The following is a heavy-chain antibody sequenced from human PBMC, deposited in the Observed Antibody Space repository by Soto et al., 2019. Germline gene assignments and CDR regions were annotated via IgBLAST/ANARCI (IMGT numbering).Heavy chain of an antibody. CDR1: GGSISSYY. V-gene: IGHV4-59*08. CDR3: ARRYGDCFSY. D-gene: IGHD2-21*02. CDR2: IYYSGST. J-gene: IGHJ4*02. Sequence: SETLSLTCTVSGGSISSYYWSWIRQPPGKGLEWIGYIYYSGSTNYNPPLKSRVTISVDTSKNQFSLKLSSVTAADTAVYYCARRYGDCFSYWGQGTRVAVS.